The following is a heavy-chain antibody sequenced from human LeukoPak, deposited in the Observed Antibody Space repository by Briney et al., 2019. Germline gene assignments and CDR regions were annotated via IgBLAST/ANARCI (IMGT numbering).Heavy chain of an antibody. CDR1: GYTFTSYG. D-gene: IGHD3-10*01. J-gene: IGHJ3*02. CDR3: ARGHLRITMVRGVIRDAFDI. CDR2: ISAYNGNT. Sequence: ASVKVSRKASGYTFTSYGISWVRQAPGQGLEWMGWISAYNGNTNYAQKLQGRVTMTTDTSTSTAYMELRSLRSDDTAVYYCARGHLRITMVRGVIRDAFDIWGQGTMVTVSS. V-gene: IGHV1-18*04.